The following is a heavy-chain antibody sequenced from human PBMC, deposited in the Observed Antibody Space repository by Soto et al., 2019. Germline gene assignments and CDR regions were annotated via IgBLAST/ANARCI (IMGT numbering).Heavy chain of an antibody. CDR2: MNPNSGNT. Sequence: ASVKVSCKASGYTFTSYDINWVRQATGQGLEWMGWMNPNSGNTGYAQKFQGRVTMPRNPSISTAYMELSSLRSEDTAVYYCARACSSTSCFPVHYYYYGMDVWGQGTTVTVSS. CDR3: ARACSSTSCFPVHYYYYGMDV. J-gene: IGHJ6*02. CDR1: GYTFTSYD. D-gene: IGHD2-2*01. V-gene: IGHV1-8*01.